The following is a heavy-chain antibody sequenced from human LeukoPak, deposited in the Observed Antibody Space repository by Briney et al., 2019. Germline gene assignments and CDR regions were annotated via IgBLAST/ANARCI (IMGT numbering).Heavy chain of an antibody. J-gene: IGHJ4*02. CDR3: AKAGSPGIPFDY. Sequence: GGSLRLSCAASGFTFSSNAMSWVRQALGEGLEWVSSITGSGGSTSYADSVRGRFTISRDNSKKTLYLQMNSLRVEDTAVYYCAKAGSPGIPFDYWGQGTLVTVSS. CDR1: GFTFSSNA. V-gene: IGHV3-23*01. D-gene: IGHD1-14*01. CDR2: ITGSGGST.